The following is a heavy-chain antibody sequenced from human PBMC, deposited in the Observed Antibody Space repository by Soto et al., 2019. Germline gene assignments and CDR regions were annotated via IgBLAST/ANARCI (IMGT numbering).Heavy chain of an antibody. Sequence: EVQLVESGGGLVQPGGSLRLSCAGSGFPFSSYWMHWVRQAPGKGLVWVSRINRDGSSTYYADSVKGRFTISRDNAKNTLYLQMSSLRAEDTAVYYCASVIPLGYWGQGTLVTVSS. D-gene: IGHD2-21*01. CDR1: GFPFSSYW. CDR3: ASVIPLGY. J-gene: IGHJ4*02. V-gene: IGHV3-74*01. CDR2: INRDGSST.